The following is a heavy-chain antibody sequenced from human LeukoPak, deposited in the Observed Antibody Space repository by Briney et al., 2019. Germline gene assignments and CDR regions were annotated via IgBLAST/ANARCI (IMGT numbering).Heavy chain of an antibody. CDR3: ARAIAAAGRGAWFDP. Sequence: GGSLRLSCAASGFTFSSYEMNWVRQAPGKGLEWVAVISYDGSNKYYADSVKGRFTISRDNSKNTLYLQMNSLRAEDTAVYYCARAIAAAGRGAWFDPWGQGTLVTVSS. CDR1: GFTFSSYE. D-gene: IGHD6-13*01. CDR2: ISYDGSNK. V-gene: IGHV3-30*04. J-gene: IGHJ5*02.